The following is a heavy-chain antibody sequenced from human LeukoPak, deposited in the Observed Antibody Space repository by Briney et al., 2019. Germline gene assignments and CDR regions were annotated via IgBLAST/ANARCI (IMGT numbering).Heavy chain of an antibody. CDR1: GFSVGSNY. CDR2: IFSRGST. J-gene: IGHJ4*02. D-gene: IGHD6-13*01. CDR3: TSSSPTSYSDY. Sequence: GGSLRLSCAASGFSVGSNYMNWVRQAPGKGLECVSVIFSRGSTYYADSAKGRFTISRNNSANTPYLQMNSLRVEDTAVYYCTSSSPTSYSDYWGQGTLVTVSS. V-gene: IGHV3-53*04.